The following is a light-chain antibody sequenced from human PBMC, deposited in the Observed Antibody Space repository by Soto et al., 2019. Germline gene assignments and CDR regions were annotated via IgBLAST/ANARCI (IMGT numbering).Light chain of an antibody. J-gene: IGKJ1*01. CDR3: LQDHDYPHT. CDR1: QGVGDD. V-gene: IGKV1-6*02. CDR2: AAS. Sequence: AIQMTQSPSSLSASVGDRVTITCRASQGVGDDLGWYQQRPGKAPKVLIYAASTLQSGVPPRFSGSGSGTFFTLTISSLQPDDSATYYCLQDHDYPHTFGQGTKMEIK.